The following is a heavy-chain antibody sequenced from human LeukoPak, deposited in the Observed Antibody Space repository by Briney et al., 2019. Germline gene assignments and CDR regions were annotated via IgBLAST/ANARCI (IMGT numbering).Heavy chain of an antibody. J-gene: IGHJ5*02. CDR3: ARDLIAGGGSP. Sequence: AGTLRLSCAASGFTFSSYWMSWVRQAPGKGLDWVANIKQDGSEKYYVDSVKSRFTISRDNAKNSLCLQMNSLRAEDTAVYYCARDLIAGGGSPWGQGTLVTVSS. D-gene: IGHD2-15*01. CDR1: GFTFSSYW. CDR2: IKQDGSEK. V-gene: IGHV3-7*01.